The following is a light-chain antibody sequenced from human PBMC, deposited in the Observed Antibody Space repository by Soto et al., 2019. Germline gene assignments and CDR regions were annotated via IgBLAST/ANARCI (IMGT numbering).Light chain of an antibody. Sequence: EIVLTQSPATLSLSPGERATLSCRASQSVSSYLAWYQQKPGQAPRLLIYDASNRATGIPARFSGSGSGTDFTLTISRLEPEDFAVYHCQQYGSSPTTFGQGTKVDI. J-gene: IGKJ1*01. CDR2: DAS. CDR3: QQYGSSPTT. CDR1: QSVSSY. V-gene: IGKV3-11*01.